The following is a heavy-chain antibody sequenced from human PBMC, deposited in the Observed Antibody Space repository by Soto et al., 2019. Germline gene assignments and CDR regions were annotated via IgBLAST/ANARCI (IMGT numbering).Heavy chain of an antibody. CDR2: IMPIIGTA. Sequence: QVQLVQSGAEVKKPGSSVKVSCKASGGTFSSHVFNWVRQAPGQGLEWMGGIMPIIGTANNAQKFQGRVTITAGESNSTASMELSSLRSEDTAVYYCARDLEFRDGNISHLDYWGQGTLVTVSS. V-gene: IGHV1-69*01. CDR1: GGTFSSHV. J-gene: IGHJ4*02. D-gene: IGHD3-10*01. CDR3: ARDLEFRDGNISHLDY.